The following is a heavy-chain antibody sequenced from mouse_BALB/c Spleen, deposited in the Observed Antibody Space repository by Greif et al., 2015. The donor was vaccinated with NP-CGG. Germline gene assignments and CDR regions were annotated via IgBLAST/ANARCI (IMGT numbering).Heavy chain of an antibody. J-gene: IGHJ4*01. CDR1: GYTFTDYN. CDR2: IYPYNGGT. V-gene: IGHV1S29*02. CDR3: AREGVYYAMDY. Sequence: EVKLVESGPELVKPGASVKISCKASGYTFTDYNMHWVRQSHGKSLEWIGYIYPYNGGTGYNQKFKSKATLTVDNSSSTAYMELRSLTSEDSAVYYCAREGVYYAMDYWGQGTSVTVSS.